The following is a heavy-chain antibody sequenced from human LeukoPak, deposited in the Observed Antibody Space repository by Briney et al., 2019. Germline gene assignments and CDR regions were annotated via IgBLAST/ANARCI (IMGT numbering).Heavy chain of an antibody. CDR2: RNHRGSS. CDR3: ARGSGSYSGAADY. D-gene: IGHD6-19*01. Sequence: LETLSLTCSVHGSSFTGYYWSWIRQPPGKGLEWIGERNHRGSSYFNPSFESRVTISLEMSRKQFSLNLTSVTAADTAFYYCARGSGSYSGAADYWGQGTLVTVSS. J-gene: IGHJ4*02. V-gene: IGHV4-34*01. CDR1: GSSFTGYY.